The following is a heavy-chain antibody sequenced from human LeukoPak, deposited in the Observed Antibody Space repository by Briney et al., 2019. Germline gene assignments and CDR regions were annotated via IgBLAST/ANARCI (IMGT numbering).Heavy chain of an antibody. J-gene: IGHJ4*02. D-gene: IGHD3-9*01. V-gene: IGHV3-48*03. CDR2: ISSSGSTI. CDR1: GFTFSSYE. Sequence: GGSLRLSCAASGFTFSSYEMNWVRQAPGKGLEWVSYISSSGSTIYYADSVKGRFTISRDNAKNSLYLQMNSLRAEDTAVYYCARDTPRWDYDILTGYSHPILWGQGTLVTVSS. CDR3: ARDTPRWDYDILTGYSHPIL.